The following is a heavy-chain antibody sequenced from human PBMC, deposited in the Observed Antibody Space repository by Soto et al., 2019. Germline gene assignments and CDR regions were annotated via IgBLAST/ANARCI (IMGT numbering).Heavy chain of an antibody. CDR1: GGSITSHHYY. J-gene: IGHJ4*02. CDR2: IYSGGNT. CDR3: GSGPGTSSIYN. D-gene: IGHD3-3*01. V-gene: IGHV4-39*01. Sequence: QLQVKEAGPGQVKPSQTLSLTCTVYGGSITSHHYYWGWIRPPPGKGLEWIGSIYSGGNTYYTPSSRSRLTIFVDTAKIRSSLKLNTMNAADSDIYYCGSGPGTSSIYNLGLGIQVSVSS.